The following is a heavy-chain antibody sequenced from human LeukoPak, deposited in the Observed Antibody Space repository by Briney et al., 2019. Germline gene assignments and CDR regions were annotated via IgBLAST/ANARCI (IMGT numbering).Heavy chain of an antibody. D-gene: IGHD7-27*01. CDR2: IYYSGST. CDR3: TRGDGHNFPLGNFDY. J-gene: IGHJ4*02. Sequence: SETLSLTCTVSGGSISSYYWSWIRQPPGKGLEWIGYIYYSGSTNYNPSLKSRVTISVDTSKNQFSLKLSSVTAADTAVYYCTRGDGHNFPLGNFDYWGQGTLVTVSS. V-gene: IGHV4-59*08. CDR1: GGSISSYY.